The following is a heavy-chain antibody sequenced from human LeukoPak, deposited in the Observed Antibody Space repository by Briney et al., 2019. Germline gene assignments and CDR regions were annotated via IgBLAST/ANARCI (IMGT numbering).Heavy chain of an antibody. J-gene: IGHJ4*02. Sequence: SETLSLTCTVSGGSISNYYWSWIRQPPGKGLEWIGYIYNSESTNYNPSLKSRVTISVDTSKNQFSLKLSSVTAADTAVYYCARYSVDRSGWSFDYWGQGTLVTVSS. CDR1: GGSISNYY. V-gene: IGHV4-59*08. CDR2: IYNSEST. D-gene: IGHD3-3*01. CDR3: ARYSVDRSGWSFDY.